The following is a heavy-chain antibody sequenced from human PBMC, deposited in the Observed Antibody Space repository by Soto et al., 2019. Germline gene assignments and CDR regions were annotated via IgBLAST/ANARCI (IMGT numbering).Heavy chain of an antibody. V-gene: IGHV1-2*02. D-gene: IGHD3-3*01. CDR1: GYIFSGYY. CDR2: INPDSGGT. CDR3: ARDGHYDLTYYYGMDV. J-gene: IGHJ6*02. Sequence: ASVKVSCKASGYIFSGYYMHWVRQAPGQGLEWMGWINPDSGGTNYAQKFQGRVTMTRDTSTSTVYMELSSLRSEDTAVYYCARDGHYDLTYYYGMDVWGQGTTVTVSS.